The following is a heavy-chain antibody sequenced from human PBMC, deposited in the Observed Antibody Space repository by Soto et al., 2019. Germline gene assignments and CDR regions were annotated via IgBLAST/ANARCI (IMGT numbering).Heavy chain of an antibody. CDR3: ARDFFDSSDYTTNWFDP. CDR2: IYYSGST. D-gene: IGHD3-22*01. J-gene: IGHJ5*02. V-gene: IGHV4-59*08. Sequence: SETLSLTCTVSGGSLSSYYWSWIRQPPGKGLEWIVYIYYSGSTNYNPSLKSRVTISVDTSKNQFSLKLTSVTAADAALYYCARDFFDSSDYTTNWFDPWGQGTLVTVSS. CDR1: GGSLSSYY.